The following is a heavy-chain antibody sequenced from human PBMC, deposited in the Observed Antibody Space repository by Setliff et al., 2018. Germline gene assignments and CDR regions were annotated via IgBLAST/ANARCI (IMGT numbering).Heavy chain of an antibody. CDR1: GFSFNNYY. D-gene: IGHD7-27*01. V-gene: IGHV5-51*01. J-gene: IGHJ4*02. CDR3: ARVGIKGGYYFDY. Sequence: GGSLRLSCAASGFSFNNYYMTWVRQAPGKGLEWMGFIYPGDSDTRYSPSFRGQVTISADKSISTAYLQWSSLKASDTAIYYCARVGIKGGYYFDYWGQGTLVTVSS. CDR2: IYPGDSDT.